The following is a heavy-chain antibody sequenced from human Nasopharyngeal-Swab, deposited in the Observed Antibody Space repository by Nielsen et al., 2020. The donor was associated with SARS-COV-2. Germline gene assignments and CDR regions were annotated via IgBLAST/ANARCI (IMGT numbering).Heavy chain of an antibody. V-gene: IGHV3-21*01. Sequence: WIRQPPGKGLEWVSSISNSSSYIYYADSVKGRFTISRDNAKNSLYLQMNSLRAEDTAVYYCARDLSTGYYDFWSGYSNYYYYYGMDVWGQGTTVTVSS. D-gene: IGHD3-3*01. J-gene: IGHJ6*02. CDR3: ARDLSTGYYDFWSGYSNYYYYYGMDV. CDR2: ISNSSSYI.